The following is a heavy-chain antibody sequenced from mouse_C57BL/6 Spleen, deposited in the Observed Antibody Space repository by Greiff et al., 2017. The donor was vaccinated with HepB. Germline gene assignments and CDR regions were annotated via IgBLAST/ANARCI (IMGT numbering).Heavy chain of an antibody. CDR1: GYTFTSYW. J-gene: IGHJ4*01. CDR3: ARSDYDYYAMDY. V-gene: IGHV1-55*01. CDR2: IYPGSGST. D-gene: IGHD2-4*01. Sequence: VQLQQPGAELVKPGASVKMSCKASGYTFTSYWITWVKQRPGQGLEWIGDIYPGSGSTNYNEKFKSKATLTVETSSSTAYMQLSSLTSEDSAVYYCARSDYDYYAMDYWGQGTSVTVSS.